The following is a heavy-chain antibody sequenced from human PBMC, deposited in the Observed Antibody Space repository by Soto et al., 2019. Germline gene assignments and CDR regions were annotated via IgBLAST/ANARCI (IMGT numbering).Heavy chain of an antibody. J-gene: IGHJ4*02. CDR2: ISGSGGST. Sequence: GGSLRLSCAASGFTFSTYAMSWVRQAPGKGLEWVSAISGSGGSTYYADSVKGRFTISRDNSKNTLFLRMNSLRAEDTAVYYCAKFLNGSSTRCKIAYFDYWGQGRLVNVSS. V-gene: IGHV3-23*01. CDR1: GFTFSTYA. CDR3: AKFLNGSSTRCKIAYFDY. D-gene: IGHD2-2*01.